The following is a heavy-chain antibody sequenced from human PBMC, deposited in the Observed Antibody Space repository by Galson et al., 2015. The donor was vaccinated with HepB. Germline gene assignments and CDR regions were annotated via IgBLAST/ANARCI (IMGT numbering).Heavy chain of an antibody. V-gene: IGHV3-30-3*01. Sequence: SLRLSCAASGFTFSSYAMHWVRQAPGKGLEWVAVISYDGSNKYYADSVKGRFTISRDNSKNTLYLQMNSLRAEDTAVYYCARPPATGEDYYMDVWGKGTTVTVSS. J-gene: IGHJ6*03. CDR3: ARPPATGEDYYMDV. CDR1: GFTFSSYA. D-gene: IGHD5-12*01. CDR2: ISYDGSNK.